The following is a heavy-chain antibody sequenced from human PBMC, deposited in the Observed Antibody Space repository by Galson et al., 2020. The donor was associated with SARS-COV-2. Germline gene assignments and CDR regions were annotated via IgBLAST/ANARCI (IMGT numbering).Heavy chain of an antibody. CDR3: ARLTLFRGVQIDY. V-gene: IGHV4-30-2*01. D-gene: IGHD3-10*01. CDR1: GGSISSGGYS. CDR2: IYHSGST. J-gene: IGHJ4*02. Sequence: ASETLSLTCDVSGGSISSGGYSWTWIRQPPGKGLEWIGHIYHSGSTYYNPSLQSRVTLLIDVSRNQFSLKLTSVTAADTAVYYCARLTLFRGVQIDYWGQGTLVIVSS.